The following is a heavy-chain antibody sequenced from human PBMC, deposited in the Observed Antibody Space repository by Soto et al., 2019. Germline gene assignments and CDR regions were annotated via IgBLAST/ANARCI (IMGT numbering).Heavy chain of an antibody. D-gene: IGHD2-15*01. CDR2: ISGSGGST. V-gene: IGHV3-23*01. CDR1: GFTFSSYA. J-gene: IGHJ3*02. CDR3: AKPDCSGGSCPFDI. Sequence: PGGSLRLSCAASGFTFSSYAMSWVRQAPGKGLEWVSGISGSGGSTYYADSVKGRFTISRDNSKNTMYLQMNSLRAEDTAVYYCAKPDCSGGSCPFDIWGQGTMVTVSS.